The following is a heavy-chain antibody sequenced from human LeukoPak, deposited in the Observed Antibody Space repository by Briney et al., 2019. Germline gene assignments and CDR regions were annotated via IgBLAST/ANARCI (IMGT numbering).Heavy chain of an antibody. CDR1: GGTSSSYA. CDR2: IIPIFGTA. V-gene: IGHV1-69*05. Sequence: SVKVSCKASGGTSSSYAISWVRQAPGQGLEWMGGIIPIFGTANYAQKFQGRVTITTDESTSTAYMELSSLRSEDTAVYYCAGGYCSSTSCYVPSRYWGQGTLVTVSS. D-gene: IGHD2-2*01. CDR3: AGGYCSSTSCYVPSRY. J-gene: IGHJ4*02.